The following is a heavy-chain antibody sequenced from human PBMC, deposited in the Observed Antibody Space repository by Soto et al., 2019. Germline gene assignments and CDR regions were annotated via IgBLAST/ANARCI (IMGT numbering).Heavy chain of an antibody. D-gene: IGHD3-3*01. CDR1: GFTVSSNY. CDR2: IYSGGST. Sequence: PGGSLRLSCAASGFTVSSNYVSWVRQAPGKGLEWVSVIYSGGSTYYADSVKGRFTISRDNSKNTLYLQMNSLRAEDTAVYYCARSESGTGGWLLWAYYGMDVWGQGTTVTVSS. V-gene: IGHV3-53*01. CDR3: ARSESGTGGWLLWAYYGMDV. J-gene: IGHJ6*02.